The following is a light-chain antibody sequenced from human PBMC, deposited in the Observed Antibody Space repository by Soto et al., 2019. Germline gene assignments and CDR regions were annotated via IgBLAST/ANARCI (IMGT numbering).Light chain of an antibody. CDR1: SSNIGRNY. V-gene: IGLV1-47*01. J-gene: IGLJ1*01. Sequence: QSVLTQPPSASGTPGQRVTISCSGSSSNIGRNYVYWYQQLPGTAPKLLIYRSDQRPSGVPDRLSGSKSGTSASLAISGLRSEDEADYYCAAWDDSLSGLYVFGTGTKVTVL. CDR3: AAWDDSLSGLYV. CDR2: RSD.